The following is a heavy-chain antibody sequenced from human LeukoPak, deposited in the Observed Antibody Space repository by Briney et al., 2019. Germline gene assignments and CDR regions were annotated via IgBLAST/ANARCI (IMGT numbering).Heavy chain of an antibody. J-gene: IGHJ4*01. CDR1: GYRFATYG. CDR3: VFGECSSTSCYPRRDY. Sequence: ASVKVSCKASGYRFATYGISWVRQAPGQGLEWMAWINVYSGSTEYKADLQGRLTVATETSTTTAYMELRSLRSDDTAVYYCVFGECSSTSCYPRRDYWGHGTLVTVSS. CDR2: INVYSGST. D-gene: IGHD2-2*01. V-gene: IGHV1-18*01.